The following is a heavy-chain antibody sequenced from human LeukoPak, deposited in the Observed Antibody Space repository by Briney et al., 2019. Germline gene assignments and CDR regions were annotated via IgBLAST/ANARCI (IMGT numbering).Heavy chain of an antibody. D-gene: IGHD6-19*01. J-gene: IGHJ6*02. CDR3: ARTEQWLVPPYYYYGMDV. Sequence: ASVKVSCKASGYTFTSYDINWVRQATGQGLEWMGWMNPNSGNTGYAQKFQGRVTMTRNTSISTAYMELSSLRSEDTAVYYCARTEQWLVPPYYYYGMDVWGQGTTVTVSS. CDR2: MNPNSGNT. CDR1: GYTFTSYD. V-gene: IGHV1-8*01.